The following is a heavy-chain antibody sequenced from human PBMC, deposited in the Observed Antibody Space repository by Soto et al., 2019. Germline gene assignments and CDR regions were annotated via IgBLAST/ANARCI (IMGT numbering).Heavy chain of an antibody. CDR3: ARGLITMVRGVISSGWFDP. J-gene: IGHJ5*02. D-gene: IGHD3-10*01. V-gene: IGHV1-69*13. Sequence: SVKVSCKASGGTFSSYTISWVRQAPGQGLEWMGRIIPIFGTANYAQKFQGRVTITADESTSTAYMELSSLRSEDTAVYYCARGLITMVRGVISSGWFDPWGQGTLVTVS. CDR2: IIPIFGTA. CDR1: GGTFSSYT.